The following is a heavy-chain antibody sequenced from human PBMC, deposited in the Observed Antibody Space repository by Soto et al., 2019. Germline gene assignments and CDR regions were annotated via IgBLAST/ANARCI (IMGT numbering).Heavy chain of an antibody. CDR2: MNPGSGDT. Sequence: QVQLVQSGAEVKKPGASVKVSCKASGYTFTNNDVSWVRQATGQGLDWMGWMNPGSGDTGYAQKFQGRITMTRDISIATAYMELNSLTSEDTAIYYCARKESFGSLNWFDPWRQGTLVTVSS. CDR3: ARKESFGSLNWFDP. V-gene: IGHV1-8*02. J-gene: IGHJ5*02. D-gene: IGHD5-18*01. CDR1: GYTFTNND.